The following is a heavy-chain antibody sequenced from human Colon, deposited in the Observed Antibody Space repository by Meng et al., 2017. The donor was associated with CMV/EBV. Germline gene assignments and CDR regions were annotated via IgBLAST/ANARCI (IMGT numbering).Heavy chain of an antibody. CDR1: GGSLSPYY. D-gene: IGHD3-10*01. CDR2: IDHTGTT. Sequence: QAHLTTWGACMCNPSETLALPCALSGGSLSPYYWSWTRQAPGKGLEWIAEIDHTGTTNYNPSLKSRVTISIDTSNSHFSLNLTSATAADTAVYYCARGGGTPIRGVLPFDFWGQGTLVTVSS. CDR3: ARGGGTPIRGVLPFDF. V-gene: IGHV4-34*01. J-gene: IGHJ4*02.